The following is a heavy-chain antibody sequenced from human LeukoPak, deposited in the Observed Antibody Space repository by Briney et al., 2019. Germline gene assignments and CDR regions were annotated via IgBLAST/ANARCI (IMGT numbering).Heavy chain of an antibody. D-gene: IGHD3-16*01. J-gene: IGHJ3*02. V-gene: IGHV4-34*01. CDR3: ARGRLAMRAFDI. CDR1: GGSFSGYY. CDR2: INHSGST. Sequence: PSETLSLTCAVYGGSFSGYYRSWIRQPPGKGLEWIGEINHSGSTNYNPSLKSRVTISVDTSKNQFSLKLSSVTAADTAVYYCARGRLAMRAFDIWGQGTMVTVSS.